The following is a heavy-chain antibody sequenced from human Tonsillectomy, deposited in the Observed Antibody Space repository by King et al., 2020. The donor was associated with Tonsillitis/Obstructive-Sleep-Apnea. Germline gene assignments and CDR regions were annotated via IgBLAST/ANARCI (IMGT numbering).Heavy chain of an antibody. CDR3: ARSPPYYDYIWRPLNGAFDI. D-gene: IGHD3-16*01. CDR1: GGSISSYY. CDR2: IYYSGST. J-gene: IGHJ3*02. Sequence: VQLQESGPGLVKPSETLSLTCTVSGGSISSYYWSWIRQPPGKGLEWIGYIYYSGSTNYNPSLKSRVTISGDTSKNQFSLKRSSVTAADTAVYYCARSPPYYDYIWRPLNGAFDIWGQGTMVTVSS. V-gene: IGHV4-59*01.